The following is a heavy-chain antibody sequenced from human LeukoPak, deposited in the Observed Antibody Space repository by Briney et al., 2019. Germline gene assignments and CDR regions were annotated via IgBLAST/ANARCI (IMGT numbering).Heavy chain of an antibody. J-gene: IGHJ6*02. CDR1: GGSISSGGYY. D-gene: IGHD2-2*02. CDR2: IYYSGST. CDR3: ARVPSDIVVVPAAIYYYYYGMDV. V-gene: IGHV4-31*03. Sequence: SETLSLTCTVSGGSISSGGYYWSWIRQHPGKGLEWIGYIYYSGSTYYNPSLKSRVTISVDTSKNQFSLKLSSVTAADTAVYYCARVPSDIVVVPAAIYYYYYGMDVWGQGTTVTVSS.